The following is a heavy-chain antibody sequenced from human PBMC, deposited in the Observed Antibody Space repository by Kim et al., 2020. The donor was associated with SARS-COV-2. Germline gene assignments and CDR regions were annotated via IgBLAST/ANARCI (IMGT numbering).Heavy chain of an antibody. CDR2: IWYDGSNK. CDR3: AKGPLKGFGELLLSDV. D-gene: IGHD3-10*01. Sequence: GGSLRLSCAASGFTFSSYGMHWVRQAPGKGLEWVAVIWYDGSNKYYADSVKGRFTISRDNSKNTLYLQMNSLRAEDTAVYYCAKGPLKGFGELLLSDVWGQGTTVTVSS. J-gene: IGHJ6*02. CDR1: GFTFSSYG. V-gene: IGHV3-33*06.